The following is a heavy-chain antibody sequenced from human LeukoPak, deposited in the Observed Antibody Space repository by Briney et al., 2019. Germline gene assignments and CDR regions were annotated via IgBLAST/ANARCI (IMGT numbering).Heavy chain of an antibody. CDR1: GGSISSYY. J-gene: IGHJ3*02. Sequence: SETLSLTCTVSGGSISSYYWSWIRQPPGKGLEWIGYIYYSGSTNYNPSLKSRVTISVDMSKNQFSLKLSSVTAADTAVYYCARQGCSGGSCYSPDTRYAFDIWGQGTMVTVSS. CDR2: IYYSGST. V-gene: IGHV4-59*08. CDR3: ARQGCSGGSCYSPDTRYAFDI. D-gene: IGHD2-15*01.